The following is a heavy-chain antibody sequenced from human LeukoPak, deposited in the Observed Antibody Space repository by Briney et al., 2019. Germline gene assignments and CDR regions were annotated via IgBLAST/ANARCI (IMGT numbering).Heavy chain of an antibody. CDR3: ARWYGDYFDY. J-gene: IGHJ4*02. CDR2: ISYDGSNK. Sequence: GRSLRLSCAASGFTFSSYAMHWVRQAPGKGLEWVAVISYDGSNKYYADSVKGQFTISRDNSKNTLYLQMNSLRAEDTAVYYCARWYGDYFDYWGQGTLVTVSS. CDR1: GFTFSSYA. D-gene: IGHD4-17*01. V-gene: IGHV3-30-3*01.